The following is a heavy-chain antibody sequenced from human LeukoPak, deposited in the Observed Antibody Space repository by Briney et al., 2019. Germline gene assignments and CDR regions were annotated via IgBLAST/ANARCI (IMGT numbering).Heavy chain of an antibody. CDR1: GFTFSSYW. CDR2: IKQDGSEK. D-gene: IGHD6-13*01. Sequence: GGSLRLSCAASGFTFSSYWMSWVRQAPGKGLEWVANIKQDGSEKYYVDSVKGRFTISRDNAKNSLYLQMNSLRAEDTAVYYCARDGSSWLRPLGGMDVWGQGTTVTVSS. J-gene: IGHJ6*02. CDR3: ARDGSSWLRPLGGMDV. V-gene: IGHV3-7*01.